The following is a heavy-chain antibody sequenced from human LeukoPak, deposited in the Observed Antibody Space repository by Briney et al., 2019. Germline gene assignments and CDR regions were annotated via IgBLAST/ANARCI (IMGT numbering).Heavy chain of an antibody. J-gene: IGHJ6*02. CDR3: AKVSVGPLSRPTHVALYYGMDV. V-gene: IGHV3-23*01. Sequence: GGSLRVSCEASGFTFNKFAMSWVRQAPGKGPEWVSTIGSSGATTFYADSVKGRCTISRDNSKNTVYLEMNSLRAEDTAIYYCAKVSVGPLSRPTHVALYYGMDVWGQGTTVTVSS. D-gene: IGHD2-8*01. CDR1: GFTFNKFA. CDR2: IGSSGATT.